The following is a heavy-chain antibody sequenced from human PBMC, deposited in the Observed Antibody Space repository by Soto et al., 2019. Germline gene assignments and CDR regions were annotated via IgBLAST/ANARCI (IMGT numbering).Heavy chain of an antibody. D-gene: IGHD3-10*01. CDR2: ITPFNGNT. Sequence: WASVKVSCKASGYTFASYGVTWVRQAPGQGLEWMGWITPFNGNTHYAQKLQGRVTMTTDTSTSTAYMELWSLRSDDTAVYYCARAGDYGSFYFFDYWGQGTLVTV. V-gene: IGHV1-18*01. CDR1: GYTFASYG. CDR3: ARAGDYGSFYFFDY. J-gene: IGHJ4*02.